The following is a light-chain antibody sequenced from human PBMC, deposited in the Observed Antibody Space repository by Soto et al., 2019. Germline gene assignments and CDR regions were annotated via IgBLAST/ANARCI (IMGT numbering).Light chain of an antibody. Sequence: DIQMTQSPSTLSGSVGDRVTVTCRASQTISSWLAWYQQTPGKAPKLLIYDASTLERGVPSRFSGTGSGTEFTLTISSLHPDDFATYYCQQYHRSSITFGQGTKVDIK. V-gene: IGKV1-5*01. CDR1: QTISSW. CDR2: DAS. J-gene: IGKJ1*01. CDR3: QQYHRSSIT.